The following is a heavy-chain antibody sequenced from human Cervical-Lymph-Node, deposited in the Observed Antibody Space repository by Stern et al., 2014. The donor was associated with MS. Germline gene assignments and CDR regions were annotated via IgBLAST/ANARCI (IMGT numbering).Heavy chain of an antibody. V-gene: IGHV1-69*01. CDR2: TFPIFERS. J-gene: IGHJ5*02. D-gene: IGHD4-23*01. CDR1: GATFSTNG. CDR3: AREHHGGNFAA. Sequence: VQLVESGAEVKKPGSSVKVSCKVSGATFSTNGISWVRQGPGQGLEWMGATFPIFERSTYAQRFRGRVTITADESTSTSYMELTSLRSDDTGVYYCAREHHGGNFAAWGQGTLVTVSS.